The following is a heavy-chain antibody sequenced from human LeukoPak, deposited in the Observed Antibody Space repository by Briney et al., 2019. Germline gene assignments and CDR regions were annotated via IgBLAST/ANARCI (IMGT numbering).Heavy chain of an antibody. D-gene: IGHD1-26*01. CDR3: AKDHIVGATTPFDF. CDR2: ISGSGDST. V-gene: IGHV3-23*01. CDR1: GFTFSSYA. Sequence: GSPRLSCATSGFTFSSYAMSWVRQAPGKGLEWVSSISGSGDSTYYADSVKGRFTISRDKSTNTLYLQLNSLRAEDTAVYYCAKDHIVGATTPFDFRGQGSSVTVSS. J-gene: IGHJ4*02.